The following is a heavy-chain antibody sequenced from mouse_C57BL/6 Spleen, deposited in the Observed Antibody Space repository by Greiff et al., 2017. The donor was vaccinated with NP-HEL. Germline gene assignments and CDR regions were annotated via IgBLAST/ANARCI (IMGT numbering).Heavy chain of an antibody. V-gene: IGHV1-55*01. Sequence: QVQLQQPGAELVKPGASVKMSCKASGYTFTSYWITWVKQRPGQGLEWIGDLSPGSGSTTYNEKFKSKATLTVDTSSSTAYMQLSSLTSEDSAVYYCARSGGWARDYWGQGTTLTVSS. J-gene: IGHJ2*01. D-gene: IGHD3-1*01. CDR3: ARSGGWARDY. CDR2: LSPGSGST. CDR1: GYTFTSYW.